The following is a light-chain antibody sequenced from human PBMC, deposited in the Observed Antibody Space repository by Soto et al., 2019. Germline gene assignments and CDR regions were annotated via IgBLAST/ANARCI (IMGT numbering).Light chain of an antibody. Sequence: QSALPQPASVSGSRGQSIIISCVGRNTDVGQDKSVSWYQQGPGKAPKLLIFGVTNRPSGVSNRFSGSRSGNTASLTISGLQPDDEGDYFCVSYTDTDTLVFGTGTKVTVL. CDR3: VSYTDTDTLV. CDR1: NTDVGQDKS. V-gene: IGLV2-14*01. CDR2: GVT. J-gene: IGLJ1*01.